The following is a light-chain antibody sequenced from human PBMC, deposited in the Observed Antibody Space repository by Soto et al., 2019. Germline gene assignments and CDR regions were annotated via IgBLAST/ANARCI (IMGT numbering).Light chain of an antibody. Sequence: SYELTQPPSVSVSPGQTASITCSGDKLGDKYACWYQQKPGQSPVLVIYQDSKRPSGIPERFSGSNSGNTATLTISGTQAMDEADYYCQAGDSSRVFGGGTKVTVL. V-gene: IGLV3-1*01. CDR1: KLGDKY. J-gene: IGLJ2*01. CDR2: QDS. CDR3: QAGDSSRV.